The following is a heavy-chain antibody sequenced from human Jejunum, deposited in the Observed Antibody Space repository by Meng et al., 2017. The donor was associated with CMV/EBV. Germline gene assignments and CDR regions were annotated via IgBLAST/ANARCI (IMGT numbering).Heavy chain of an antibody. CDR3: TRADSSNYGSLFDY. D-gene: IGHD4-11*01. J-gene: IGHJ4*02. V-gene: IGHV3-73*01. CDR2: IRGKAHSYAT. Sequence: FTFSSPAVHWVRQASGKGLGWVGRIRGKAHSYATSYAASVKGRFTISRDDSKNTAYLQMNSLKTEDTAVYYCTRADSSNYGSLFDYWGQGTLVTVSS. CDR1: FTFSSPA.